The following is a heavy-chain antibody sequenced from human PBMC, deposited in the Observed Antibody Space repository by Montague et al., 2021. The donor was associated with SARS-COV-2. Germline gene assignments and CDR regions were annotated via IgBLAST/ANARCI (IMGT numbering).Heavy chain of an antibody. Sequence: SETLSLTCSVSGGSISGHYWSWIRQPPGKGLELVGYLHHSGSTSYNFSPRSRVTISLATSKNQFSLQLRSMAAADTAVYYCARGGCGFALDYWGQGTLVTVSS. D-gene: IGHD6-19*01. V-gene: IGHV4-59*11. CDR1: GGSISGHY. J-gene: IGHJ4*03. CDR3: ARGGCGFALDY. CDR2: LHHSGST.